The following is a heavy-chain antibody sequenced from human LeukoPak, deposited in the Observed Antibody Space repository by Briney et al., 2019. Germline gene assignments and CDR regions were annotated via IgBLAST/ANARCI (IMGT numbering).Heavy chain of an antibody. CDR2: IYTTGST. V-gene: IGHV4-61*02. D-gene: IGHD3-10*01. CDR1: GGSISSGSYY. CDR3: ARGAAVRGVIPSYWYFDL. J-gene: IGHJ2*01. Sequence: SETLSLTCTVSGGSISSGSYYWSWIRQSAGKGLEWIGRIYTTGSTNYNPSLKSRVTISVDTSKNQFSLKVNSVTAADTAVYYCARGAAVRGVIPSYWYFDLWGRGTLVTVSS.